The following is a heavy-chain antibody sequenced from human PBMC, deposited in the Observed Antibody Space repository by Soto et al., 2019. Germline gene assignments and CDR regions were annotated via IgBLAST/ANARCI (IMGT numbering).Heavy chain of an antibody. V-gene: IGHV6-1*01. CDR3: ARGRAYVHRANNYYYGMDV. J-gene: IGHJ6*02. D-gene: IGHD2-21*01. CDR2: TYYRSKWYN. CDR1: GDSVSSNSAA. Sequence: QVQLQQAGPGLVKPSQPLSLTCAISGDSVSSNSAAWNWIRQSPSRGLEWLGRTYYRSKWYNDYAVSVKSRITINPDTSKTQFSLQLNSVTPEDTAVYYCARGRAYVHRANNYYYGMDVWGQGTTVTVSS.